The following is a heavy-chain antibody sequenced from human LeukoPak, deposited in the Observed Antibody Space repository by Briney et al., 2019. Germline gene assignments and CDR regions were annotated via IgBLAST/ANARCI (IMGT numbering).Heavy chain of an antibody. CDR2: IDSDGSST. Sequence: GGSLKVSCAASGFTFSSYWMHWVRQAPGKGLVWVSRIDSDGSSTIYASSVKGRFTISRDNAKNTLYLQMNSLKVEDTAVYYCARDEGDQWQPLDYWGQETLDPVSS. CDR1: GFTFSSYW. CDR3: ARDEGDQWQPLDY. D-gene: IGHD6-19*01. J-gene: IGHJ4*02. V-gene: IGHV3-74*01.